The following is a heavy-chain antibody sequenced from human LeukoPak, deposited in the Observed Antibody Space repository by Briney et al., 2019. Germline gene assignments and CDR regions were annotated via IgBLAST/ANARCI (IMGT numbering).Heavy chain of an antibody. CDR2: ISSNGGST. Sequence: GALRLSCAASGFTFSSYAMHWVRQAPGKGLEYVSAISSNGGSTYYANSVKSRFTISRDNSKNTLYLQMGSLRAEDMAVYYCARDPDYYDSSGLLDYWGQGTLVTVSS. CDR3: ARDPDYYDSSGLLDY. D-gene: IGHD3-22*01. J-gene: IGHJ4*02. V-gene: IGHV3-64*01. CDR1: GFTFSSYA.